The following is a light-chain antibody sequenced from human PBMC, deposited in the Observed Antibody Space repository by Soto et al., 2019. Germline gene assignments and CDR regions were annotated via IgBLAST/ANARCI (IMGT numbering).Light chain of an antibody. CDR3: SSFTTSSTWV. J-gene: IGLJ3*02. CDR2: EVV. V-gene: IGLV2-14*01. CDR1: SSDVGRYNY. Sequence: QSALTQPASLSGSPGQSITISCTGTSSDVGRYNYVSWFQQHPGRAPKLLIYEVVNRPSGVSSRFSGSKSGNTAFLTISGLQAEDEDDFYCSSFTTSSTWVFGGGTQLTVL.